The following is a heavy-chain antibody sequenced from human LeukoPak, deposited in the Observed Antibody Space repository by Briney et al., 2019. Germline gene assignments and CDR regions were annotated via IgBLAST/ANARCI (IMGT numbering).Heavy chain of an antibody. CDR3: ARGAWATRLGS. Sequence: SETLSLTCAVYGESLNSYYWSWIRQPPGKGPEWIGEIYESGSTEYNPSLKSPVTISMVPSKQQFSLSLTSVTAADTAVYYCARGAWATRLGSWGLGTPVIVSS. CDR2: IYESGST. CDR1: GESLNSYY. J-gene: IGHJ4*02. V-gene: IGHV4-34*01. D-gene: IGHD2-15*01.